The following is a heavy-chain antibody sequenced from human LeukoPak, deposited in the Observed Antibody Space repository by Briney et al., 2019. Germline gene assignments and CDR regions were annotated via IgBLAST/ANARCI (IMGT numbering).Heavy chain of an antibody. D-gene: IGHD4-17*01. CDR3: ARTDYGDYDWYFDL. J-gene: IGHJ2*01. V-gene: IGHV3-7*01. CDR1: GFTFSDYR. Sequence: GGSLRLSCAASGFTFSDYRMSWVRQAPGKGLEWVANIKHDGSEKYYVDSVKGRFTISRDNAENSLSLQMNSLRADDTAVYYCARTDYGDYDWYFDLWGRGTLVTVSS. CDR2: IKHDGSEK.